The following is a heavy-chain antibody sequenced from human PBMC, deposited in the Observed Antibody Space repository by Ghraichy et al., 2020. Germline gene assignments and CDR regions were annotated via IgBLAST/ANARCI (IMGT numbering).Heavy chain of an antibody. CDR3: ARERINSGLLYFDY. CDR2: IHYSGTP. Sequence: SETLSLTCTVSGGSVSSGSHYWSWVRQPPGKGLEWIGYIHYSGTPNYNPSPSLKNRVTVSIDTTKNQFSLKLSSVTAADTAVYYCARERINSGLLYFDYWGRGTLVTVSS. J-gene: IGHJ4*02. D-gene: IGHD6-19*01. CDR1: GGSVSSGSHY. V-gene: IGHV4-61*01.